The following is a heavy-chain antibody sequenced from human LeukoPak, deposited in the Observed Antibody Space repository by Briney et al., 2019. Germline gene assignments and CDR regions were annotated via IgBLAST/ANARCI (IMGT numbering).Heavy chain of an antibody. Sequence: SETLSLTCTVSGGSISSGGYYWSWIRQHPGKGLEWIGYIYYSGSTYYNPSLKSRVTISVDTSKNQFSLKLSSVTAADTAVYYCARGYDSSGYQDYWGQGTLVTVPS. CDR2: IYYSGST. V-gene: IGHV4-31*03. CDR1: GGSISSGGYY. J-gene: IGHJ4*02. D-gene: IGHD3-22*01. CDR3: ARGYDSSGYQDY.